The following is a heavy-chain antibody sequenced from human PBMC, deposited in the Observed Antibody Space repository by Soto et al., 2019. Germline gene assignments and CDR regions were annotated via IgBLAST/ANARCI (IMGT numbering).Heavy chain of an antibody. D-gene: IGHD6-19*01. CDR3: ARVSAGYWYFYL. CDR1: GGSISSYY. V-gene: IGHV4-59*01. J-gene: IGHJ2*01. CDR2: IYYSGST. Sequence: QVQLQESGPGLVKPSETLSLTCTVSGGSISSYYWSWIRQPPGKGLEWIGYIYYSGSTNYNPFLKSRVTISVDTSKNQFSLKLNSVTAADTAVYYCARVSAGYWYFYLWGRGTLVTVSS.